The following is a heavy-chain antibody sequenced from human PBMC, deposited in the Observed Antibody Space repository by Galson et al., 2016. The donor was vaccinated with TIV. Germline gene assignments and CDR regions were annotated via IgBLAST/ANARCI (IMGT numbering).Heavy chain of an antibody. V-gene: IGHV1-2*02. CDR3: ARDYPGQSGFDS. Sequence: SVKVSCKASGHTFTDYYIHWVRQAPGQGLEWMGWINPKTGGTNYAQKFQGRVTMARDTSIRTAYMEVVSLRSDDTAVFFCARDYPGQSGFDSWGQGTPVTVSS. D-gene: IGHD1-14*01. CDR1: GHTFTDYY. CDR2: INPKTGGT. J-gene: IGHJ4*02.